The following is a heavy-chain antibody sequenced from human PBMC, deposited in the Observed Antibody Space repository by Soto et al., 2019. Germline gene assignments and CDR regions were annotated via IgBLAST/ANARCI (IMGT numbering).Heavy chain of an antibody. CDR1: GGSISSYY. V-gene: IGHV4-59*01. Sequence: SETLSLTCTVSGGSISSYYWSWIRQPPGKGLECVGYIYSSGSANYNPSLRTRATISLDTSKSQFSLRLSSVTSADTAVYYCARDRRQEHYYYYYGMDVWGQGTTVTVSS. D-gene: IGHD1-1*01. CDR3: ARDRRQEHYYYYYGMDV. CDR2: IYSSGSA. J-gene: IGHJ6*02.